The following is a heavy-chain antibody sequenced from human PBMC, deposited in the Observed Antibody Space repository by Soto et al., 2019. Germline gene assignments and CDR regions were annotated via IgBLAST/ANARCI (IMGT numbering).Heavy chain of an antibody. V-gene: IGHV3-13*01. Sequence: EVQLLESGGGLVQPGGSLRLSCAVSGFTFTTYVMSWVRQAPGKGLEWVSGIGIAGDTYYSASVKGRFTISRENAKNSLYLQMNSLRAGDTAVYHCARGFYYGMDVWGQGTTVTVSS. J-gene: IGHJ6*02. CDR3: ARGFYYGMDV. CDR2: IGIAGDT. CDR1: GFTFTTYV.